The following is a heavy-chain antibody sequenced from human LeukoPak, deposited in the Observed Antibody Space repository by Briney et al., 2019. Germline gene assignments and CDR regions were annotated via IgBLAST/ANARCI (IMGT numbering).Heavy chain of an antibody. CDR2: INPNSGGT. D-gene: IGHD4-17*01. J-gene: IGHJ5*02. CDR1: GYTFTGYY. Sequence: ASVKVSCKASGYTFTGYYMHWLRQAPGQGLEWMGWINPNSGGTNYAQKFQGRVTMTRDTSISTAYMELSRLRSDDTAVYYCASCYGDYGWFDPWGQGTLVTVSS. V-gene: IGHV1-2*02. CDR3: ASCYGDYGWFDP.